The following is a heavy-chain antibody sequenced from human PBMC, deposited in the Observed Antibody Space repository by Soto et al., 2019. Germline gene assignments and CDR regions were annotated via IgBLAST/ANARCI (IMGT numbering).Heavy chain of an antibody. V-gene: IGHV4-59*01. CDR1: GGSISSYY. D-gene: IGHD2-15*01. CDR2: IYYSGST. J-gene: IGHJ1*01. CDR3: VREPLGYCSGGSCPGYFQH. Sequence: SETLSLTCTVSGGSISSYYWSWIRQPPGKGLEWIGYIYYSGSTNYNPSLKSRVTISVDTSKNQFSLKLSSVTAADTAVYYCVREPLGYCSGGSCPGYFQHWGQGTLVTVSS.